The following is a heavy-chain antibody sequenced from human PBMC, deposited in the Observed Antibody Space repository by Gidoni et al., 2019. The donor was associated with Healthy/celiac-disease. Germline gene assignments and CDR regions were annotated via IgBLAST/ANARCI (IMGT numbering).Heavy chain of an antibody. CDR3: ARDRAHRYYYDSSGYYYGAFDI. J-gene: IGHJ3*02. Sequence: QVQLVESGGGVVQPGRSLRLSCAASGFTFSSYGMHCFPQAPGKGLEWVEVIWYDGSNKYYADSVKGRFTISRDNSKNTLYLQMNSLRAEDTAVYYCARDRAHRYYYDSSGYYYGAFDIWGQGTMVTVSS. D-gene: IGHD3-22*01. CDR1: GFTFSSYG. CDR2: IWYDGSNK. V-gene: IGHV3-33*01.